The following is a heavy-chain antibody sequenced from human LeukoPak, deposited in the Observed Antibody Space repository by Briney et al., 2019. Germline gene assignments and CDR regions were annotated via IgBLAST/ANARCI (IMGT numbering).Heavy chain of an antibody. CDR2: ISGSGGST. V-gene: IGHV3-23*01. J-gene: IGHJ5*02. CDR3: AKVIYYDSSGSPPPWSDP. D-gene: IGHD3-22*01. CDR1: GFIFSSYA. Sequence: PGGSLRLSCAASGFIFSSYAMSWVRQAPGKGLEWVSAISGSGGSTYYADSVKGRFTISRDNSKNTLYLQMNSLRAEDTAVYYCAKVIYYDSSGSPPPWSDPWGQGTLVTVSS.